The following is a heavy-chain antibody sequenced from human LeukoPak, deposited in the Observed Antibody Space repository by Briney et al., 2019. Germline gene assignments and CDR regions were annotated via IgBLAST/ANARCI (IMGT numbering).Heavy chain of an antibody. J-gene: IGHJ1*01. CDR2: INPNSGGT. CDR3: ASRSSSWYSDFQH. Sequence: ASVKVSCKASGYSFTGYYMHWVRQAPGQGLEWIGWINPNSGGTNYAQKFQGRVTMTRDTSISTAYMELSRLRSDDTAVYYCASRSSSWYSDFQHWGQGTLVTVSS. V-gene: IGHV1-2*02. CDR1: GYSFTGYY. D-gene: IGHD6-13*01.